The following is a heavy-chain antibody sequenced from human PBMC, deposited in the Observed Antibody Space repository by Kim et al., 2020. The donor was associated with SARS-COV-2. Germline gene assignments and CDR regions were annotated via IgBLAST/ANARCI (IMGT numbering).Heavy chain of an antibody. CDR2: IWYDGSNK. V-gene: IGHV3-33*06. Sequence: GGSLRLSCAASGFTFSSYAMHWVRQAPGKGLEWVAVIWYDGSNKYYADSVKGRFTISRDNSKNTLYLQMNSLRAEDTAVYYCAKDPSSSGYYVGYFQHWGQGTLVTVSS. D-gene: IGHD3-22*01. CDR3: AKDPSSSGYYVGYFQH. CDR1: GFTFSSYA. J-gene: IGHJ1*01.